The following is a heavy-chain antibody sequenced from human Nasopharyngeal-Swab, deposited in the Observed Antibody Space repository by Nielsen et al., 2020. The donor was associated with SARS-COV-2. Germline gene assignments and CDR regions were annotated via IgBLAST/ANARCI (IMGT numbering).Heavy chain of an antibody. CDR1: GFTFSRYW. D-gene: IGHD1-1*01. CDR2: IKQDGSEK. CDR3: ARGHNWSFDY. Sequence: GGSLRLSCAASGFTFSRYWMNWVRQAPGKGLEWVANIKQDGSEKPYVDSVRGRFTISRDNAKNSVYLQMNSLRAEDTAVYYCARGHNWSFDYWGQGTLVTVSA. J-gene: IGHJ4*02. V-gene: IGHV3-7*04.